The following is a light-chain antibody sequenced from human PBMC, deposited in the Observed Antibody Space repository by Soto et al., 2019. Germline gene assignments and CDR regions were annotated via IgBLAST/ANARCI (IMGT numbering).Light chain of an antibody. CDR2: DAS. V-gene: IGKV3-11*01. J-gene: IGKJ5*01. CDR3: QQRSNWPPA. CDR1: QSVGSSY. Sequence: EVALRQSPGTLSLSPGESATLSCRASQSVGSSYLAWYQQKPGQAPRLLIYDASNRATGIPARFSGSGSGTDFTLTISSLEPEDFAVYYCQQRSNWPPAFGQGTRLEIK.